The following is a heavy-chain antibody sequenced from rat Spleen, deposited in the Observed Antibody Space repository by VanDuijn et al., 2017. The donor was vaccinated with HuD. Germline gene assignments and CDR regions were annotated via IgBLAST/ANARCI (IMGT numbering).Heavy chain of an antibody. CDR1: GYSITSSYR. J-gene: IGHJ2*01. CDR3: ASLYSSYSLYYFDY. V-gene: IGHV3-3*01. CDR2: INSAGTT. D-gene: IGHD1-2*01. Sequence: EVQLQESGPGLVKPSQSLSLTCSVTGYSITSSYRWNWIRKFPGNKLEWMGYINSAGTTNYNPSLKSRIPITRDTSKNQFFLQVNSVTTEDTATYYCASLYSSYSLYYFDYWGQGVMVTVSS.